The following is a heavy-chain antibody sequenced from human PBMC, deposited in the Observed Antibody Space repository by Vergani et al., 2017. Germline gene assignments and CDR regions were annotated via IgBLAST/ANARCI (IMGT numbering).Heavy chain of an antibody. V-gene: IGHV3-13*01. CDR1: GFTFSSYD. CDR2: IGTAGDT. D-gene: IGHD2-2*01. CDR3: AKACGPAAMRDAFDI. Sequence: EVQLVESGGGLVQPGGSLRLSCAASGFTFSSYDMHWVRQATGKGLEWVSAIGTAGDTYYPGSVKGRFTISRKNAKNSLYLQMNSLRAGDTAIYYCAKACGPAAMRDAFDIWGQGTMVTVSS. J-gene: IGHJ3*02.